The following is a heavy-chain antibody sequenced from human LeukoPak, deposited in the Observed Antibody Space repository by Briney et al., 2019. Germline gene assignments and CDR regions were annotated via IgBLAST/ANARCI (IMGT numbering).Heavy chain of an antibody. J-gene: IGHJ4*02. CDR1: GASVSSGSYY. D-gene: IGHD1-1*01. CDR2: IFYSGST. V-gene: IGHV4-61*01. Sequence: PSETLSLTCTVSGASVSSGSYYWTWLRQPPGKGLEWIGYIFYSGSTNYNPSLESRVTIDTSKNQFSLKLTSVTAADTAVYYCARDPGVTTGTYYFDSWGQGSLVTVSS. CDR3: ARDPGVTTGTYYFDS.